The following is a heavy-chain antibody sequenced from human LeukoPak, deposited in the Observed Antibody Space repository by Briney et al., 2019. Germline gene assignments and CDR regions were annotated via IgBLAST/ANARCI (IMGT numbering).Heavy chain of an antibody. CDR3: ARGGYSYGYPHYYYYMDV. J-gene: IGHJ6*03. Sequence: PSQTLSLTCTVAGGSFSSGSYYWSWIRQPAGKGLEWIGRINTSGSTNYNPSLKSRVTMSVDTSKNQFSLKLSSVTAADTAVYYCARGGYSYGYPHYYYYMDVWGKGTTVTISS. CDR1: GGSFSSGSYY. V-gene: IGHV4-61*02. D-gene: IGHD5-18*01. CDR2: INTSGST.